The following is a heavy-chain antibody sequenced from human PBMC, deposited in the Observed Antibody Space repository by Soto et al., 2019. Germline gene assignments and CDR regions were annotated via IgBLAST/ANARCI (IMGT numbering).Heavy chain of an antibody. V-gene: IGHV3-15*01. CDR2: IKSKTDGGTT. Sequence: PGGSLRLSCAASGFTFSNAWMSWVRQAPGKGLEWVGRIKSKTDGGTTDYAAPVKGRFTISRDDSKNTLYLQMNSLKTEDTAVYYCTAQYYYDSSGYYIDYWGQGTLVTVSS. D-gene: IGHD3-22*01. CDR1: GFTFSNAW. CDR3: TAQYYYDSSGYYIDY. J-gene: IGHJ4*02.